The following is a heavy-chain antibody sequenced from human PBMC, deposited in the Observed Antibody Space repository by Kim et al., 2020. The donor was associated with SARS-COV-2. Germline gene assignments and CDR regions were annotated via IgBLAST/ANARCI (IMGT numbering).Heavy chain of an antibody. CDR3: ARPYRGGSFDI. J-gene: IGHJ3*02. CDR2: IKQDASGI. V-gene: IGHV3-7*01. D-gene: IGHD3-16*01. CDR1: GFTFSSYW. Sequence: GGSLRLSCAASGFTFSSYWMSWVRQAPGKGLEWVASIKQDASGISYVDSVRGRFTISRDNAKNSLSLQMDSLRAEDTALYFCARPYRGGSFDIWGQGTMVTVSS.